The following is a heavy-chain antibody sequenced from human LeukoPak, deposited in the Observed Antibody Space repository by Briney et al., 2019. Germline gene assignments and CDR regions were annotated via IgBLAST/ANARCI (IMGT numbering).Heavy chain of an antibody. J-gene: IGHJ4*02. Sequence: SETLSLTCTVSGDSISSSRYYWGWIRQPPGKGLEWIGSIYYSGRTYYNPSLKSRVTISVDTSKNQFSLKLSSVTAADTAVYYCARAELELPRNPGTISQYYFDYWGQGTLVTVSS. CDR3: ARAELELPRNPGTISQYYFDY. CDR1: GDSISSSRYY. V-gene: IGHV4-39*01. CDR2: IYYSGRT. D-gene: IGHD1-7*01.